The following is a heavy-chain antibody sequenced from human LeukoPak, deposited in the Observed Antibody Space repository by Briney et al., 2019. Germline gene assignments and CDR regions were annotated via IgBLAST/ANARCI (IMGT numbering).Heavy chain of an antibody. CDR1: EYTFTAYY. J-gene: IGHJ6*03. CDR2: INPNSGGT. Sequence: ASLTVSCKSSEYTFTAYYMHWVRQAPGQGLEWMGWINPNSGGTNYAQKFQGRVTMTRDTSISTAYMELSRLRSDDTAVYYCARDRLVVVPAAIRGYYMDVWGKGTTVTVSS. CDR3: ARDRLVVVPAAIRGYYMDV. V-gene: IGHV1-2*02. D-gene: IGHD2-2*02.